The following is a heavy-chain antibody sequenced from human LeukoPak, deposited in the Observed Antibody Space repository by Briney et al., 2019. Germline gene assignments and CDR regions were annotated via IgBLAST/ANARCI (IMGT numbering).Heavy chain of an antibody. Sequence: SVKVSCKASGYTFTSYDINWVRQAPGQGLEWMGGIIPIFGTANYAQKFQGRVTITADESTSTAYMELSSLRSEDTAVYYCARDLYDSSVADYWGQGTLVTVSS. CDR2: IIPIFGTA. V-gene: IGHV1-69*13. J-gene: IGHJ4*02. CDR3: ARDLYDSSVADY. D-gene: IGHD3-22*01. CDR1: GYTFTSYD.